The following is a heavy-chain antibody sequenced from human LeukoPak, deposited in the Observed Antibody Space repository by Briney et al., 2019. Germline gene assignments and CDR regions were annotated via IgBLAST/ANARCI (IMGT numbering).Heavy chain of an antibody. CDR1: GGSISSYY. CDR3: ARLADTVRGVMDYYYYYYMDV. V-gene: IGHV4-59*01. J-gene: IGHJ6*03. D-gene: IGHD3-10*01. Sequence: SETLSLTCTVSGGSISSYYWSWIRQPPGKGLEWIGYIYYSGSTNYNPSLKSRVTISVDTSKNQFPLKLSSVTAADTAVYYCARLADTVRGVMDYYYYYYMDVWGKGTTVTVSS. CDR2: IYYSGST.